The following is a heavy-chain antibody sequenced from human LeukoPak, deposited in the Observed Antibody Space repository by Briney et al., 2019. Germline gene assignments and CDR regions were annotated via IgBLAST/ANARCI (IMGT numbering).Heavy chain of an antibody. J-gene: IGHJ4*02. V-gene: IGHV5-51*07. Sequence: GESLKIFRLGPWYSLTSYWIGWAQQMPGKGLEWMGIIYPGGSDTRYSPSFQGQVTNSADKSISTAYLQWSSLKASDTAMYYCANIRGGRYFDYWGQGTLVTVSS. CDR1: WYSLTSYW. CDR3: ANIRGGRYFDY. CDR2: IYPGGSDT. D-gene: IGHD3-10*01.